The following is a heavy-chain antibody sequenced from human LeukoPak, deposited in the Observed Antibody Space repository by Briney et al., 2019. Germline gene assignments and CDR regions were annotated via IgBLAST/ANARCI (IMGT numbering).Heavy chain of an antibody. Sequence: SVKVSCKAPGFTFTSSVVQWVRQTRGQRLEWIGWIVVGSGNTNYAQKFQERVTITRDMSTSTTYMELSSLRSEDTAVYYCAADGAKYCSGGSCSEFWDYWGQGTLVTVSS. CDR1: GFTFTSSV. J-gene: IGHJ4*02. CDR2: IVVGSGNT. CDR3: AADGAKYCSGGSCSEFWDY. V-gene: IGHV1-58*01. D-gene: IGHD2-15*01.